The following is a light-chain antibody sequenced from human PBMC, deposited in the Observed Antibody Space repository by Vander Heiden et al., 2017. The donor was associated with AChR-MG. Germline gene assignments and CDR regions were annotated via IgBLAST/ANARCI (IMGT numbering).Light chain of an antibody. CDR3: QQTDSSLVT. J-gene: IGKJ1*01. CDR1: QSISYN. CDR2: ASS. Sequence: DIQMTQSPSSLSASVGERVTITCRASQSISYNLNWYQHKSGRAPKLLIYASSNLQSGVPSRFRGSGSGTDFTLIISSLQPEDFATYYCQQTDSSLVTFGQRTKVEV. V-gene: IGKV1-39*01.